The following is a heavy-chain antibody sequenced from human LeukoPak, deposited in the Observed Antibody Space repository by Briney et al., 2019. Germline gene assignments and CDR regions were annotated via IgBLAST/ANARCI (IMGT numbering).Heavy chain of an antibody. D-gene: IGHD3-10*01. J-gene: IGHJ6*02. V-gene: IGHV4-30-4*08. CDR2: IYYSGST. CDR3: AREGIRNGMDV. Sequence: SQTLSLTCTVSGGSISSGDYYWSWIRQPPGKGLEWIGYIYYSGSTYFNPSLKSRVTISVDTSKNQFSLKLSSVTAADTAVYYCAREGIRNGMDVWGQGTTVTVSS. CDR1: GGSISSGDYY.